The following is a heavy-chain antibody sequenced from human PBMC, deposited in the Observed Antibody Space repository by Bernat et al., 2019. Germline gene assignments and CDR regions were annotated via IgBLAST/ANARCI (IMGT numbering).Heavy chain of an antibody. Sequence: QVQLVESGGGVVQPGRSLRLSCAASGFTFSSYGMHWVRQAPGKGLEWVAVIWYDGSNKYYADSVKGRFTITRDNSKNTMYLQMNSLRAEDTAVYYCARSYDILTGLENWFDPRGQGTLVTVSS. CDR3: ARSYDILTGLENWFDP. CDR1: GFTFSSYG. CDR2: IWYDGSNK. V-gene: IGHV3-33*01. J-gene: IGHJ5*02. D-gene: IGHD3-9*01.